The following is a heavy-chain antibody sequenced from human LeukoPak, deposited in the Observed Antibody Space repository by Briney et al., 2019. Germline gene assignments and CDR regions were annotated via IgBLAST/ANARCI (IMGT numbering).Heavy chain of an antibody. V-gene: IGHV1-69*06. CDR2: IIPIFGTA. CDR3: ASATLRCSGGSCYEMDV. J-gene: IGHJ6*04. D-gene: IGHD2-15*01. CDR1: GGTFSSYA. Sequence: SVTVSCKASGGTFSSYAISWVRQAPGQGLEWMGGIIPIFGTANYAQKFQGRLTITADKSTSTAYMELSSLRSEDTAVYYCASATLRCSGGSCYEMDVWGKGTTVTVSS.